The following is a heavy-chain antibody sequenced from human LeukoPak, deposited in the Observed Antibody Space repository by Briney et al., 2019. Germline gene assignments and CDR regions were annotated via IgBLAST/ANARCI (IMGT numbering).Heavy chain of an antibody. D-gene: IGHD6-19*01. CDR1: GGSISSSSYY. CDR3: ARRFIRQWLVLTTPDTFDY. V-gene: IGHV4-39*01. J-gene: IGHJ4*02. CDR2: MYYSGST. Sequence: SETLSLTCTVSGGSISSSSYYWGWIRQPPGKGLEWIGSMYYSGSTYYNPSLKSRVTISVDTSKNQFSLKLSSVTAADTAVYYCARRFIRQWLVLTTPDTFDYWGQGTLVTVSS.